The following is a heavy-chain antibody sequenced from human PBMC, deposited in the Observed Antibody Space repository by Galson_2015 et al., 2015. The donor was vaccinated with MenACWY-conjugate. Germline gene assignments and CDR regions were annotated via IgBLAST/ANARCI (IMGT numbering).Heavy chain of an antibody. J-gene: IGHJ2*01. CDR2: INSDGSST. V-gene: IGHV3-74*01. CDR3: ARDHKIFGVVRGHWYFDL. CDR1: GFTFSSYW. Sequence: SLRLSCAASGFTFSSYWMHWVRQAPGEGLVWVSRINSDGSSTSYADSVKGRFTISRDNAKNTLYLQMNSLRAEDTAVYYCARDHKIFGVVRGHWYFDLWGRGTLVTVSS. D-gene: IGHD3-3*01.